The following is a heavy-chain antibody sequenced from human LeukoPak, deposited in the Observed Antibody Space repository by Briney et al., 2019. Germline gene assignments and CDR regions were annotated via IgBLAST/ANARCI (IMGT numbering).Heavy chain of an antibody. CDR2: INPSGGST. D-gene: IGHD3-22*01. CDR1: GYTFTSYY. CDR3: ARDAYYYDSSGYYEHYYYYYMDV. V-gene: IGHV1-46*01. Sequence: ASVKVSCKASGYTFTSYYMHWVRQAPGQGLEWMGIINPSGGSTSYAQKFQGRVTMTRDMSTSTVYMELSSLRSEDTAVYYCARDAYYYDSSGYYEHYYYYYMDVWGKGTTVTISS. J-gene: IGHJ6*03.